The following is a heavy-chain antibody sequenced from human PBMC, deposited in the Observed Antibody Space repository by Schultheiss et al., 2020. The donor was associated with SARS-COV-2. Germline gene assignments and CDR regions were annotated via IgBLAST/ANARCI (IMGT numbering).Heavy chain of an antibody. D-gene: IGHD2-2*01. CDR1: GFTFSSYW. Sequence: GGSLRLSCAASGFTFSSYWMHWVRQAPGKGLEWVAVISYDGSNKYYADSVKGRFTISRDNSKNTLYLQMNSLRAEDTAVYYCARGVGTSRYYFDYWGQGTLVTVSS. CDR2: ISYDGSNK. J-gene: IGHJ4*02. V-gene: IGHV3-30-3*01. CDR3: ARGVGTSRYYFDY.